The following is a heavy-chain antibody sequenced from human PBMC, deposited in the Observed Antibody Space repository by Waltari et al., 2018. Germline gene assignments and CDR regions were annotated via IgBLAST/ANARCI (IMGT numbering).Heavy chain of an antibody. J-gene: IGHJ3*02. CDR1: GFTFSSYA. D-gene: IGHD2-8*01. V-gene: IGHV3-30-3*01. CDR2: ISYDGSNK. CDR3: ARSRTGSYGAFDI. Sequence: QVQLVESGGGVVQPGRSLRLSCAASGFTFSSYAMHWVRPAPGKGLEWVAVISYDGSNKYYADSVKGRFTISRDNSKNTLYLQMNSLRAEDTAVYYCARSRTGSYGAFDIWGQGTMVTVSS.